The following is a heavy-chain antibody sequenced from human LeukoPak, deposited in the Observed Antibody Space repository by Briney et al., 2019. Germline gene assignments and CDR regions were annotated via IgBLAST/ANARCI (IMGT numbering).Heavy chain of an antibody. D-gene: IGHD3-16*01. CDR1: GFSLSRSS. J-gene: IGHJ4*02. Sequence: HSGGSLRLSCAASGFSLSRSSMHWVRQAPGKGLEWVAFIRYDGGNGNYADSVKGRFIISRDNSKNTLYLQMKSLGAEDTAVYYCVRGDEVDYWGQGTLVTVSS. V-gene: IGHV3-30*02. CDR2: IRYDGGNG. CDR3: VRGDEVDY.